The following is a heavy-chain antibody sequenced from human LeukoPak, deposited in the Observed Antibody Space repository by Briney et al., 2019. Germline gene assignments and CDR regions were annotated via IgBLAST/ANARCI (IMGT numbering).Heavy chain of an antibody. CDR3: AKPYLTGDAFDI. Sequence: PGRSLRLSCAASGFTFSSYGMRWVRQAPGKGLEWVAVISYDGSNKYYADSVKGRFTISRDNSKNTLYLQMNSLRAEDTAVYYCAKPYLTGDAFDIWGQGTMVTVSS. V-gene: IGHV3-30*18. CDR1: GFTFSSYG. D-gene: IGHD4/OR15-4a*01. CDR2: ISYDGSNK. J-gene: IGHJ3*02.